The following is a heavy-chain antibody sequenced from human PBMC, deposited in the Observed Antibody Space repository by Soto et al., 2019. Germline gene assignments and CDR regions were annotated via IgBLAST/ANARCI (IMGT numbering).Heavy chain of an antibody. CDR3: AREQRWLQFLDY. J-gene: IGHJ4*02. CDR2: IYYSGST. CDR1: GGSISSYY. V-gene: IGHV4-59*01. Sequence: SETLSLTCTVSGGSISSYYWSWIRQPPGKGLEWIGYIYYSGSTNYNPSPKSRVTISVDTSKNQFSLKLGSVTAADTAVYYCAREQRWLQFLDYWGQGTLVTVSS. D-gene: IGHD5-12*01.